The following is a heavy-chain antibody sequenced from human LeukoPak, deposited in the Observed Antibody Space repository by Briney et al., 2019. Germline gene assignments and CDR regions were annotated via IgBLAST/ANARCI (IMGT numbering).Heavy chain of an antibody. Sequence: ASVKVSCKASGYTFTGYYMHWVRQAPGQGLEWMGRINPNSGGTNHAQKFQGRVTMTRDTSISTAYMELSRLRSDVTAVYYCARAGVRGVIPSYYYYYMDVWGKGTTVTVSS. CDR1: GYTFTGYY. D-gene: IGHD3-10*01. J-gene: IGHJ6*03. V-gene: IGHV1-2*06. CDR2: INPNSGGT. CDR3: ARAGVRGVIPSYYYYYMDV.